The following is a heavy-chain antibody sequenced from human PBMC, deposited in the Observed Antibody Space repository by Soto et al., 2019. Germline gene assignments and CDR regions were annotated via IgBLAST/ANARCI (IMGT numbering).Heavy chain of an antibody. D-gene: IGHD3-22*01. CDR2: VYYSGSS. CDR1: GGPITNYNYY. CDR3: AATSWFDNSGSPY. J-gene: IGHJ4*02. Sequence: PSETLSLTCTVSGGPITNYNYYWGRIRQPPGKGLEWIDYVYYSGSSHCNPSLKSRLIISMDTSKNQFSLRLSSVTAADTAVYYCAATSWFDNSGSPYWDQGALVTGSS. V-gene: IGHV4-30-4*08.